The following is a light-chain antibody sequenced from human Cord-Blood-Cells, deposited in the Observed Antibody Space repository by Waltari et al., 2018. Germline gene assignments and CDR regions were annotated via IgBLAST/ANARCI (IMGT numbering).Light chain of an antibody. CDR1: SSDAGGYNY. CDR3: SSYAGSNNLGV. V-gene: IGLV2-8*01. J-gene: IGLJ2*01. Sequence: QSALPQPPSASGSPGQSVTISCTGTSSDAGGYNYVLWYQQPPVKAPKLMIYEVSKRPSGVPDRCSGSKSGNTASLTVSGLQAEDEADYYCSSYAGSNNLGVFGGGTKLTVL. CDR2: EVS.